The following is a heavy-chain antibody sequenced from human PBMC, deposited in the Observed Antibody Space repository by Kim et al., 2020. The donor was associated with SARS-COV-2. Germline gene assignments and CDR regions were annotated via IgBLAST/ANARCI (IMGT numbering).Heavy chain of an antibody. V-gene: IGHV3-30*03. D-gene: IGHD6-19*01. Sequence: GGSLRLSCAASGFTFSSYGMHWVRQAPGKGLEWVAVISYDGSNKYYADSVKGRFTISRDNSKNTLYLQMNSLRAEDTAVYYCAALAVAGLYYFDYWGQGTLVTVSS. CDR1: GFTFSSYG. CDR2: ISYDGSNK. J-gene: IGHJ4*02. CDR3: AALAVAGLYYFDY.